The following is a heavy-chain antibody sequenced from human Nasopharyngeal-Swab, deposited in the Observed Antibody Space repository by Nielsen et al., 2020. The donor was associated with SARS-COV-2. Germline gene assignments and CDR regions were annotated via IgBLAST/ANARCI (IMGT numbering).Heavy chain of an antibody. CDR2: ISYDGSNK. Sequence: WIRQPPGKGLEWVAVISYDGSNKYYADSVKGRFTISRDNSKNTLYLQMNSLRAEDTAVYYCARAEGHSYGPLIYYYYMDVWGKGTTVTVSS. J-gene: IGHJ6*03. CDR3: ARAEGHSYGPLIYYYYMDV. D-gene: IGHD5-18*01. V-gene: IGHV3-30-3*01.